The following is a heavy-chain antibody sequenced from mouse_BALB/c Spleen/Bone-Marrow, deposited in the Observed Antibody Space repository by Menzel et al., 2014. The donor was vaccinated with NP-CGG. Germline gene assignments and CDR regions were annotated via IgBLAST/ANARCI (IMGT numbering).Heavy chain of an antibody. J-gene: IGHJ4*01. V-gene: IGHV7-3*02. Sequence: EVNVVESGGGLVRPGGSLRLSCTTSGFTFTDYYMSWVRQPPGKALEWLAFIRNKAYGYTTEYSASVRGRFTISRDNSQSILYLQMNTLRAEDSATYYCARFPMDYWGQGTSVTVSS. CDR1: GFTFTDYY. CDR2: IRNKAYGYTT. CDR3: ARFPMDY.